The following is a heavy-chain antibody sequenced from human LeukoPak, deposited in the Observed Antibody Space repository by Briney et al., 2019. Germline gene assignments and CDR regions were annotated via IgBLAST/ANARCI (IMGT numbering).Heavy chain of an antibody. D-gene: IGHD3-22*01. V-gene: IGHV3-23*01. CDR2: ISGSGGST. CDR3: AKTAYDSSGYYHYFDY. J-gene: IGHJ4*02. CDR1: GFTFNSYA. Sequence: GGSLRLSCAASGFTFNSYAMSWVRQAPGKGLEWVSAISGSGGSTYYADSVKGRFTISRDNSKNTLYLQMNSLRAEDTAVYYCAKTAYDSSGYYHYFDYWGQGTLVTVSS.